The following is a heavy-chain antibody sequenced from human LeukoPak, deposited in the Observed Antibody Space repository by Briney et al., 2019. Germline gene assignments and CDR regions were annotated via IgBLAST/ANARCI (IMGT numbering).Heavy chain of an antibody. CDR2: IYYSGST. D-gene: IGHD7-27*01. Sequence: SETLSLTCTVSGGSISSYYWSWIRQPPGKRLEWIGYIYYSGSTNYNPSLKSRVTISVDTSKNQFSLKLSSVTAADTAVYYCARHGDLGAFDIWGQGTMVTVSS. CDR1: GGSISSYY. V-gene: IGHV4-59*08. J-gene: IGHJ3*02. CDR3: ARHGDLGAFDI.